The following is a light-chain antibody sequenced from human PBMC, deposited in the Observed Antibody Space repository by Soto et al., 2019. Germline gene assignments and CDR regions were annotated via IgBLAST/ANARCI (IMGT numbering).Light chain of an antibody. CDR1: QTIAIY. V-gene: IGKV1-39*01. CDR2: EAS. J-gene: IGKJ1*01. CDR3: QQSYNIPQT. Sequence: DLPMTQSPSSLSASVGDTVTITCRASQTIAIYLNWYQQKPGKAPNLLIYEASSLQSGVPSRFTGRGSGTDFSLTISSLQPEDFATYYCQQSYNIPQTFGQGTRVEIK.